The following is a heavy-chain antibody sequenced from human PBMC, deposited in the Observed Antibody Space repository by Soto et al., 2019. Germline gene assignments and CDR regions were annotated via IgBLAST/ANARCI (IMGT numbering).Heavy chain of an antibody. CDR2: IYYSGST. CDR1: GGTISSSPDYY. Sequence: SETLSLTCTVSGGTISSSPDYYWSWIRQPPGKGLEWIGYIYYSGSTNYNPSLKSRVTISVDTSKNQFSLKLSSVTAADTAVYYCARQGIAAAGAPYYYGMDVWGQGTTVTVSS. D-gene: IGHD6-13*01. J-gene: IGHJ6*02. CDR3: ARQGIAAAGAPYYYGMDV. V-gene: IGHV4-59*08.